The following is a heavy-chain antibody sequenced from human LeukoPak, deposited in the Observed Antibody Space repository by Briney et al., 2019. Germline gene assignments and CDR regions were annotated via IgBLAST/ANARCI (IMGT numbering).Heavy chain of an antibody. CDR2: IYYSGNA. D-gene: IGHD3-22*01. J-gene: IGHJ5*02. CDR1: GGSISSHY. Sequence: SETLSLACIVSGGSISSHYWSWIRQPPGKGLEWIGYIYYSGNANYNPSLKSRVTISVDTSKNQFSLRLSSVTAADTAVYYCARHRGDAFYYDTFDPWGQGILVTVSS. V-gene: IGHV4-59*08. CDR3: ARHRGDAFYYDTFDP.